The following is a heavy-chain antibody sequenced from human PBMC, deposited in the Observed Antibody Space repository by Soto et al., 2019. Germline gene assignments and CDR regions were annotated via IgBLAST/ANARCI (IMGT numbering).Heavy chain of an antibody. J-gene: IGHJ4*02. CDR3: AREDGDGYNYPLDY. Sequence: PGGSLRLSCAASGFTFSSYSMNWVRQAPGKGLEWVSSISSSSSYIYYADSVKGRFTISRDNAKNSLYLQMNSLRAEDTAVYYCAREDGDGYNYPLDYWGPGTMLAVYS. CDR2: ISSSSSYI. CDR1: GFTFSSYS. V-gene: IGHV3-21*01. D-gene: IGHD5-12*01.